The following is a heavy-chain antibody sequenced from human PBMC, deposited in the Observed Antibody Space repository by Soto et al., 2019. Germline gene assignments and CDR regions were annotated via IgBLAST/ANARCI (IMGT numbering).Heavy chain of an antibody. Sequence: SGPTLVNPTQTLTLTCTFSGFSLSTSGVRVNWIRQPPGKALEWLARIDWDDDKFYSTSLKTRLTISKDTSKNQVVLTMTNMDPVETAKYYSARERDYYYGMDVWGQGTTVTVSS. CDR2: IDWDDDK. J-gene: IGHJ6*02. D-gene: IGHD1-1*01. V-gene: IGHV2-70*04. CDR1: GFSLSTSGVR. CDR3: ARERDYYYGMDV.